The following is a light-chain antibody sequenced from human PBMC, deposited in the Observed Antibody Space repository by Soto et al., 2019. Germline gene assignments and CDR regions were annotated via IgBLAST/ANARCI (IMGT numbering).Light chain of an antibody. CDR1: QSVSSY. V-gene: IGKV3-11*01. Sequence: EIVLTQSPATLSLSPGERATLSCSASQSVSSYLAWYQQKPGQAPRLLIYDASNRDTGIPARFSGSGSGTDFTLTISSLEPEDFAVYYFQQRSNCPLTYGGGTKVEIK. CDR3: QQRSNCPLT. CDR2: DAS. J-gene: IGKJ4*01.